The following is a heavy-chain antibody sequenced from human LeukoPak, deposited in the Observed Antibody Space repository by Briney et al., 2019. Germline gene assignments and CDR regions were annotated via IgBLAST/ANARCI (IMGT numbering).Heavy chain of an antibody. CDR2: IYYSGNT. CDR1: GGSISRSTYY. CDR3: ARHELETTRTAGSPFDY. J-gene: IGHJ4*02. Sequence: PSETLSLTCSVSGGSISRSTYYWAWIRQPPGKGLEWIGSIYYSGNTYYNPSLKSRVTISVDTSKNQCSLNLSSVTASDTAVYSCARHELETTRTAGSPFDYWGQGTLVTVSS. V-gene: IGHV4-39*01. D-gene: IGHD1-1*01.